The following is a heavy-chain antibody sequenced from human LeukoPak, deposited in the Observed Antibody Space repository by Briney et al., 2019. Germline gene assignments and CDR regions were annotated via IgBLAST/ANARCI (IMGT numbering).Heavy chain of an antibody. CDR2: INPSGGST. CDR1: GYTFTSYY. Sequence: GASVKVSCKASGYTFTSYYMHWVRQAPGQGLEWMGIINPSGGSTSYAQKFQGRVTMTRDTSTSTVYMELSSLRSEDTAVYYCARGVETVTWKPGYYFDYWGQGTLVTVSS. V-gene: IGHV1-46*01. J-gene: IGHJ4*02. CDR3: ARGVETVTWKPGYYFDY. D-gene: IGHD4-17*01.